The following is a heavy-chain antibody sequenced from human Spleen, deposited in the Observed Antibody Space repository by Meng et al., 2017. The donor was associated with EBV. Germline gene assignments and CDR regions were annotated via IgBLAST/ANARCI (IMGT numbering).Heavy chain of an antibody. J-gene: IGHJ4*02. CDR3: AKDCFGAKDS. CDR1: GFTLSSYW. V-gene: IGHV3-74*01. Sequence: ESGGGLVQPGGSLRLSCADSGFTLSSYWVHWVRQAPGKGLVWVSRINSDGNVITYADSVKGRFTISRDNAKNTVYLQMNNVRVEDTAVYYCAKDCFGAKDSWGQGTLVTV. D-gene: IGHD1-26*01. CDR2: INSDGNVI.